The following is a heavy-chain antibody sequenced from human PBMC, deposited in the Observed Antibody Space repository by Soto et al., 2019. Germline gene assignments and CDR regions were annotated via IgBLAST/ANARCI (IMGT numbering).Heavy chain of an antibody. V-gene: IGHV1-46*01. Sequence: ASVKVSCKASGYTFTSYYMHWVRQAPGQGLEWMGIINPSGGSTSYAQKFQGRVTMTRDTSTSTVYMELGSLRSEDTAVYYCARDELLSVYGGTFDIWGQGTMVTVSS. CDR2: INPSGGST. CDR3: ARDELLSVYGGTFDI. D-gene: IGHD1-26*01. J-gene: IGHJ3*02. CDR1: GYTFTSYY.